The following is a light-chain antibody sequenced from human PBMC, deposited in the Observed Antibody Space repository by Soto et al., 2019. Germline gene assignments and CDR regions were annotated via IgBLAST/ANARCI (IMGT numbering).Light chain of an antibody. V-gene: IGLV1-40*01. J-gene: IGLJ1*01. CDR1: SSNIGAGYD. CDR2: ANN. CDR3: KSYDSSRSPLYV. Sequence: QSVLTQPPSVSGAPGQRVSISCTGSSSNIGAGYDVHWYQHLPGTAPKLLIYANNNRPSGVPDRFSGSKSGTSASLAITGLQAEDEADHYCKSYDSSRSPLYVFGTGTKVTVL.